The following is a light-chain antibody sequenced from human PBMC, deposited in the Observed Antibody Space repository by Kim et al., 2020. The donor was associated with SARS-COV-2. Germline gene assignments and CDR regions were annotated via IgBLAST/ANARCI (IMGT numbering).Light chain of an antibody. Sequence: ALGKTVRLKWQGDSLKKYYATCYQQRPARAPHLVLYGKYNRPSAIPDRFSGAASGNTTTLPITEAQAEDEADYYYNSRYSGGDHVVFGGGTKLTVL. CDR2: GKY. V-gene: IGLV3-19*01. CDR1: SLKKYY. CDR3: NSRYSGGDHVV. J-gene: IGLJ3*02.